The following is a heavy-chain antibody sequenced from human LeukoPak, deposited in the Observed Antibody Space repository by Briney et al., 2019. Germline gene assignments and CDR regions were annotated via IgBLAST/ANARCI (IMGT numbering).Heavy chain of an antibody. CDR1: GGSINSGTYY. V-gene: IGHV4-61*02. J-gene: IGHJ6*03. Sequence: PSQTLSLTCNVSGGSINSGTYYWSWIRQPAGKRLEWIGRIFTSGSTNYNPSLKSRVTITLDTSKNQFSLKVNSVTAADTAVYYCARGLLMDVWGKGTTVTISS. CDR3: ARGLLMDV. CDR2: IFTSGST.